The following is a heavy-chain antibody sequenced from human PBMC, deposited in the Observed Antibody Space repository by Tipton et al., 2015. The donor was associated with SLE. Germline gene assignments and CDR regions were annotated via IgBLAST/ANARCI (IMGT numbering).Heavy chain of an antibody. D-gene: IGHD7-27*01. CDR1: GGSMSSYY. CDR3: ARLTPWGYDY. V-gene: IGHV4-59*01. Sequence: TLSLTCTVSGGSMSSYYWSWIRLPPGKGLEWIGCISYTGSTSYIPSLKSRVTISVDTSKNQFSLKLSSVTAADTAIYYCARLTPWGYDYWGPGMLVTVSS. J-gene: IGHJ4*02. CDR2: ISYTGST.